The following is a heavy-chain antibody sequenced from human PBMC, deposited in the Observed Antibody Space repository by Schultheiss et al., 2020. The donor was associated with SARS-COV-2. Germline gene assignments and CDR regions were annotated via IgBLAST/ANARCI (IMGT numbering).Heavy chain of an antibody. CDR2: ISSSSSYI. D-gene: IGHD3-3*01. Sequence: GGSLRLSCAASGFTFSSYSMNWVRQAPGKGLEWVSSISSSSSYIYYADSVKGRFTISRDNSKNTLYLQMNSLRVEDTAVYYCARDYYDSLDYWGQGTLVTVSS. J-gene: IGHJ4*02. V-gene: IGHV3-21*01. CDR3: ARDYYDSLDY. CDR1: GFTFSSYS.